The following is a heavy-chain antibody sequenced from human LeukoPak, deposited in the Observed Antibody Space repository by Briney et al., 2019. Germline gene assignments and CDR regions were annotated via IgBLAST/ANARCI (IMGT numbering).Heavy chain of an antibody. CDR2: IIPIFGTA. CDR3: ARDQGRFGELSF. V-gene: IGHV1-69*05. J-gene: IGHJ4*02. Sequence: SVKVSCMASGGTFSSYAISWVRQAPGQGLEWMGRIIPIFGTANYAQKFQGRVTITTDESTSTAYMELSSLRSEDTAVYCCARDQGRFGELSFWGQGTLVTVSS. D-gene: IGHD3-10*01. CDR1: GGTFSSYA.